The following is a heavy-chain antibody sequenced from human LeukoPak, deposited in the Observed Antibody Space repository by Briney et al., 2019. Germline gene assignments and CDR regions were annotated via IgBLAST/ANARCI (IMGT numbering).Heavy chain of an antibody. CDR2: IYYSGST. Sequence: SETLSLTCTVSGGSISSYYWSWIRQPPGKGLEWIGYIYYSGSTNYNPSLKSRVTISVDTSKNQFSLKLSSVTAADTAVYYCARSGYHLYSVSYGMDVWGQGTTVTVSS. V-gene: IGHV4-59*01. CDR1: GGSISSYY. J-gene: IGHJ6*02. D-gene: IGHD3-3*01. CDR3: ARSGYHLYSVSYGMDV.